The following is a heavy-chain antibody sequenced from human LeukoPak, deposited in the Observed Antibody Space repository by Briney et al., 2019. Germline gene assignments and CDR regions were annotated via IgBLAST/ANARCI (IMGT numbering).Heavy chain of an antibody. CDR1: GFTFSSSW. V-gene: IGHV3-7*01. J-gene: IGHJ4*02. Sequence: GGSLRLFCAASGFTFSSSWMSRVRQAPGKGLEWVANIKQDGNEKYYVDSVRGRFTISRDNAKNSLYLQMNSLRVEDTAVYYCARVGGSYTMAYWGQGTLVTVSS. D-gene: IGHD1-26*01. CDR3: ARVGGSYTMAY. CDR2: IKQDGNEK.